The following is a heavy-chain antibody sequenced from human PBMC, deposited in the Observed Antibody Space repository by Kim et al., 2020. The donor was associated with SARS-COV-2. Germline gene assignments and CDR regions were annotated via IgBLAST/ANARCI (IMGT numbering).Heavy chain of an antibody. V-gene: IGHV4-59*08. D-gene: IGHD3-10*01. J-gene: IGHJ5*02. CDR3: ARLEQLLWPRGYWIDP. Sequence: SETRSLTCIVSGASISTYYWSWIRQPPGKGLEWIGYMSYSGSTNYNPSLKSRVTISLDTSKNQFSLSLRSVTAADTAVYYCARLEQLLWPRGYWIDPWC. CDR1: GASISTYY. CDR2: MSYSGST.